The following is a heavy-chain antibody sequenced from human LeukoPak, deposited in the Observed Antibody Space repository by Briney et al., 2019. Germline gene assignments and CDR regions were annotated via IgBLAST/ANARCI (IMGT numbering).Heavy chain of an antibody. CDR2: INHSGST. CDR3: ARNVRLGSGELSFAQFKNWFDP. D-gene: IGHD3-16*02. J-gene: IGHJ5*02. V-gene: IGHV4-34*01. Sequence: PWETLSLTCAVYGGSFSGYYWSWIRQPPGKGLEWIWEINHSGSTNYNPSLKSRVTISLDTSKNQFSLKLSSVTAADTAVYYCARNVRLGSGELSFAQFKNWFDPWGQGTLVTVSS. CDR1: GGSFSGYY.